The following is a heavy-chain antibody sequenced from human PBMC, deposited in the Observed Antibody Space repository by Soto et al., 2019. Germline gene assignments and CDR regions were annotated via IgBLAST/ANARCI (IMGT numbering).Heavy chain of an antibody. CDR1: GGSISSGGYY. V-gene: IGHV4-31*03. J-gene: IGHJ5*02. D-gene: IGHD3-10*01. CDR3: ARLKRDGSGSYYFNWFDP. CDR2: IYYSGST. Sequence: QVQLQESGPGLVKPSQTLSLTCTVSGGSISSGGYYWSWIRQHPGKGLEWIGYIYYSGSTYYNPSLESRVTISVDTSKNQFSLKLSSVTAADTAVYYCARLKRDGSGSYYFNWFDPWGQGTLATVSS.